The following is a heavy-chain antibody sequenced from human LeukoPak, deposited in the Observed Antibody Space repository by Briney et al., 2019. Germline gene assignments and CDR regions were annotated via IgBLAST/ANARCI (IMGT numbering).Heavy chain of an antibody. CDR2: ITGSGGDT. V-gene: IGHV3-23*01. D-gene: IGHD3-10*01. Sequence: PGGSLRLSCAASGFTFSSYAMTWVRQAPGKGMEWVSGITGSGGDTYHADSLKGRFTISRDNSKNTLYLQMNSLRGEDSAVYYCAKDRFSSGSTGLNWFDPGGQGTLVTVSS. CDR1: GFTFSSYA. CDR3: AKDRFSSGSTGLNWFDP. J-gene: IGHJ5*02.